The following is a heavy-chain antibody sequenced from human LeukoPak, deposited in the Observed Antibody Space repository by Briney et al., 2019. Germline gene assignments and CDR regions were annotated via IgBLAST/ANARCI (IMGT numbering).Heavy chain of an antibody. V-gene: IGHV1-2*02. D-gene: IGHD6-19*01. J-gene: IGHJ6*02. CDR3: ARVAGSGGWYGFSYYGMDV. CDR1: GYTFTGYY. Sequence: ASVKVSCKASGYTFTGYYMHWVRQAPGQGLEWMGWINPNSGGTNYAQKFQGRVTMTRDTSISTAYMEQSRLRSDDTAVYYCARVAGSGGWYGFSYYGMDVWGQGTTVTVSS. CDR2: INPNSGGT.